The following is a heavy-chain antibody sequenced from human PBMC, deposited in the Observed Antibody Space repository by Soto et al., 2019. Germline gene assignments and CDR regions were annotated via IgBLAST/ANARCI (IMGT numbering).Heavy chain of an antibody. CDR3: ARVGSSGWSPDY. Sequence: SETLSLTCTVSGGSISGHYWIWIRQSPGKRLEWIGYIFYSGCSNYNPSLKSRVTLSVDTSTNQFSLSLTSVTAADTAVYYCARVGSSGWSPDYWGQGTLVTVSS. D-gene: IGHD6-19*01. J-gene: IGHJ4*02. CDR2: IFYSGCS. CDR1: GGSISGHY. V-gene: IGHV4-59*11.